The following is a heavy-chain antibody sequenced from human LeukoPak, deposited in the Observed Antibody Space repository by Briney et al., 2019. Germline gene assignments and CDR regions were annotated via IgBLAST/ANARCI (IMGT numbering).Heavy chain of an antibody. CDR2: IYSGGTT. D-gene: IGHD6-19*01. V-gene: IGHV3-53*05. J-gene: IGHJ6*03. Sequence: GGSLRLSCAVSGFTVSGNYMSWVRQAPGKGLEWVSLIYSGGTTYYADSVKGRFTISRDNSKNTLYLQMNSLRAEDTAVYYCAKDREWLADYYYYYMDVWGKGTTVTISS. CDR3: AKDREWLADYYYYYMDV. CDR1: GFTVSGNY.